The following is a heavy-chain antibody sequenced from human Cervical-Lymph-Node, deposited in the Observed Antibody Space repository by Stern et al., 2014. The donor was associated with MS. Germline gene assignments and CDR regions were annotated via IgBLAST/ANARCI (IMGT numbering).Heavy chain of an antibody. J-gene: IGHJ6*02. D-gene: IGHD6-19*01. CDR2: ISGRGGNT. CDR1: GYTFAAYA. V-gene: IGHV3-23*01. CDR3: TKGFTVTGTGYGVDV. Sequence: EVQLLQSGGGLVQPGGSLRLSCAASGYTFAAYAMSWVRQAPGTGLECISSISGRGGNTFYADSVKGRFTISRDNSKDTLDMQMNSLRAEDSALYYCTKGFTVTGTGYGVDVWGQGTTVTVSS.